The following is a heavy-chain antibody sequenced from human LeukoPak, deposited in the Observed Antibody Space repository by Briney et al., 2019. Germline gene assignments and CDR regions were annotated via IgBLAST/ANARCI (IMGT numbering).Heavy chain of an antibody. CDR2: IIPIFGTA. CDR1: GYTFTSYP. J-gene: IGHJ3*02. Sequence: SVKVSCKASGYTFTSYPMNWVRQAPGQGLEWMGGIIPIFGTANYAQKFQGRVTITTDESTSTAYMELSSLRFEDTAVYYCARAEYGGSAFDIWGQGTMVTVSS. D-gene: IGHD4-23*01. CDR3: ARAEYGGSAFDI. V-gene: IGHV1-69*05.